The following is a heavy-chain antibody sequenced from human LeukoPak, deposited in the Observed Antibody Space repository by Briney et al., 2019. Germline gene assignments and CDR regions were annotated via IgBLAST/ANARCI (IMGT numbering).Heavy chain of an antibody. Sequence: PGGSLRLSCAASGFTFSNYAMTWVRQAPGKGLEWVSAISASGGSTYYADSVKGRFTISRDNSKNTLYLQMNSLRADDTAVYYCAKEPGQRAAGTTENWFDPWGQGALVTVSS. D-gene: IGHD6-13*01. J-gene: IGHJ5*02. CDR3: AKEPGQRAAGTTENWFDP. V-gene: IGHV3-23*01. CDR2: ISASGGST. CDR1: GFTFSNYA.